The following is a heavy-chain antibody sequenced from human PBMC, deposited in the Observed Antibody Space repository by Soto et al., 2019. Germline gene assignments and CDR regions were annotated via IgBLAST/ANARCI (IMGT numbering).Heavy chain of an antibody. V-gene: IGHV4-59*01. CDR3: ARSSMILPQNDAFDI. D-gene: IGHD3-16*01. CDR2: IYYSGST. Sequence: SETLSLTCTVSGDSISSYYWSWIRQPPGKGLEWIGYIYYSGSTNYNPSLKSRVTISVDTSKNQFSLKLSSVTAADTAVYYCARSSMILPQNDAFDIWGQGTMVTVSS. CDR1: GDSISSYY. J-gene: IGHJ3*02.